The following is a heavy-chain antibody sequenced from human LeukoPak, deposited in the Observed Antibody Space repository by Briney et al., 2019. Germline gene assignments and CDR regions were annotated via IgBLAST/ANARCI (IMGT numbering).Heavy chain of an antibody. Sequence: SETLSLTCTVSGGSFSGYYWSWIRQPPGKGLEWIGEINHSGSTNYNPSLKSRVTISVDTSKNQFSLRLSSVTAADTAVYYCARARITRHSSSSVYYYGMDVWGQGTTVTVSS. D-gene: IGHD6-6*01. J-gene: IGHJ6*02. CDR2: INHSGST. V-gene: IGHV4-34*01. CDR3: ARARITRHSSSSVYYYGMDV. CDR1: GGSFSGYY.